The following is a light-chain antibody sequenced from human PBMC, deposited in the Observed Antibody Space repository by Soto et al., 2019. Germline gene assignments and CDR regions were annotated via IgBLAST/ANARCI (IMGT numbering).Light chain of an antibody. CDR1: QSVSANY. V-gene: IGKV3-20*01. CDR2: GAS. J-gene: IGKJ5*01. Sequence: EIVLTQSPGTLSLSPRQRATLSCRASQSVSANYLAWYQQKPGQAPRLLIYGASSRPTGIPDRFSGSGSGTDFTLTISRLEPEDFAVYYCQQYGSSPITFGQGTRLEI. CDR3: QQYGSSPIT.